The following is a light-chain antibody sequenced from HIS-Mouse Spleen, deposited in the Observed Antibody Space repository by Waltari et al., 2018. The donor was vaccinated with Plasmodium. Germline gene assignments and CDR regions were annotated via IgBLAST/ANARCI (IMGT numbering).Light chain of an antibody. Sequence: QSALTQPPSASGSPGQSVTISCTGTSSDVGGYNYVSWYQQHPGKAPKLMIYEVRNGPSGGPDGFSGAKSGTTASLTVSGLQAEDEADYYCSSYAGSNNLVFGGGTKLTVL. CDR3: SSYAGSNNLV. J-gene: IGLJ2*01. CDR2: EVR. V-gene: IGLV2-8*01. CDR1: SSDVGGYNY.